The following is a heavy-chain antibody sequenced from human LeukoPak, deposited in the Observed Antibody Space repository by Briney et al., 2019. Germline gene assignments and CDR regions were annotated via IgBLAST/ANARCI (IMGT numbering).Heavy chain of an antibody. CDR3: ARGEDYDILTDWFDP. V-gene: IGHV4-34*01. Sequence: SETLSLTCAVYGGSFSGYYWSWIRQPPGKGLEWIGEINHSGSTNYNPSLKSRVIISVDTSKNQFSLKLSSVTAADTAVYYCARGEDYDILTDWFDPWGQGTLVTVSS. D-gene: IGHD3-9*01. CDR1: GGSFSGYY. J-gene: IGHJ5*02. CDR2: INHSGST.